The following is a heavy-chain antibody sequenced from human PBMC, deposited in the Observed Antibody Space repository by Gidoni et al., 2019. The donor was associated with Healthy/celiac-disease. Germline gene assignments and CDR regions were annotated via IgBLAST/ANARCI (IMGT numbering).Heavy chain of an antibody. CDR2: ISYDGSNK. Sequence: QVQLVESGGGVVQPGRSLRLPCAASGFTFSSYGMHWVRQAPGKGLEWVAVISYDGSNKYYADSVKGRFTISRDNSKNTLYLQMNSLRAEDTAVYYCAKGRRGKGYSGYVGFDYWGQGTLVTVSS. CDR1: GFTFSSYG. D-gene: IGHD5-12*01. V-gene: IGHV3-30*18. J-gene: IGHJ4*02. CDR3: AKGRRGKGYSGYVGFDY.